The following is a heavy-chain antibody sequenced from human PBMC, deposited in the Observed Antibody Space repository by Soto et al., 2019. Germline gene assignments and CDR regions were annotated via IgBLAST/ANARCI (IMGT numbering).Heavy chain of an antibody. CDR3: VKDTSAIFGPGGPGS. J-gene: IGHJ5*02. V-gene: IGHV3-9*01. CDR2: INWNSGRV. Sequence: EVQLVESGGGLVQPGRSLRLSCAASGFTFDDYAMHWVRQVPGEGLQWVSGINWNSGRVDYAVSVQGRFTISRDNAKNSLSLHMNSLRPDDTALYYCVKDTSAIFGPGGPGSWGQGTLVTVSS. D-gene: IGHD3-3*01. CDR1: GFTFDDYA.